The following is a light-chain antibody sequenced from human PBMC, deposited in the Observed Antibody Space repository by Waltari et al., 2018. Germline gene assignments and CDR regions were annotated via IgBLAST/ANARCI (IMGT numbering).Light chain of an antibody. CDR1: RSNIGAGYD. J-gene: IGLJ2*01. Sequence: QSVLPQPPSVSGAPGPRVTISCTGSRSNIGAGYDVNWYQQLPGKAPKLLIHGNSNRPSGVPDRISGSKSGTSASLAITGLQAEDEADYYCQSYDSSLGGSVFGGGTKLTVL. V-gene: IGLV1-40*01. CDR2: GNS. CDR3: QSYDSSLGGSV.